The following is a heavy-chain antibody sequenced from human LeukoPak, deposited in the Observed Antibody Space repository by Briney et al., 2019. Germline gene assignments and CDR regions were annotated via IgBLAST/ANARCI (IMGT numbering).Heavy chain of an antibody. J-gene: IGHJ4*02. CDR1: GGSFSGYY. Sequence: SETLSLTCAVYGGSFSGYYWSWIRQPPGKGLEWIGEINHSGSTNYNPSLKSRVTISVDTSKNQFSLKLSSVTAADTAVYYCARHSRFSLRDDYWGQGTLVTVSS. CDR2: INHSGST. CDR3: ARHSRFSLRDDY. D-gene: IGHD2/OR15-2a*01. V-gene: IGHV4-34*01.